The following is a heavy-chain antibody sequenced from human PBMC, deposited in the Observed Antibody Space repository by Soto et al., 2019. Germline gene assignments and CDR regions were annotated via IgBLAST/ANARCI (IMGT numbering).Heavy chain of an antibody. CDR3: ATDESFAY. CDR1: GFTFSAYG. CDR2: ISDSGDST. V-gene: IGHV3-23*01. Sequence: EVQLLESGGGLVQPGGSLRLSCAASGFTFSAYGMSWVRQAPGKGLEWVSGISDSGDSTSYADSVKGRFTISRDNAKNSLDLHMNSLRVEDTAMYYCATDESFAYWGQGTLVTVSS. J-gene: IGHJ4*02.